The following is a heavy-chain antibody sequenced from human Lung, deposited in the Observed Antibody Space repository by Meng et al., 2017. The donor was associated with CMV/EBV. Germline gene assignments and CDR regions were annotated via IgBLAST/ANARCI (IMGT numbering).Heavy chain of an antibody. V-gene: IGHV3-21*01. J-gene: IGHJ4*02. CDR2: ITSDGSHI. D-gene: IGHD3-9*01. CDR1: FSINI. CDR3: ARNHLPVYQYYDWLLSPMEY. Sequence: FSINIMNWVRQATGTWPECISSITSDGSHIFYADSVKGRFTISRDNAKNSLYLQMDNLRVDDTAIYYCARNHLPVYQYYDWLLSPMEYWGQGTLVTVSS.